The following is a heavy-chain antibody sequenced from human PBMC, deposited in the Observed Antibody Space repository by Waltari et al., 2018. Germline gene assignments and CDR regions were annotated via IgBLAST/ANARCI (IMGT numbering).Heavy chain of an antibody. D-gene: IGHD4-17*01. Sequence: QVQLQESGPGLVKPSETLSLTCAVSGYSISRGYYWGWIRQPPGKGLEWIGSIYHSGSTYYNPSLKSRVTISVDTSKNQFSLKLSSVTAADTAVYYCASLRTTTVTTGWGQGTLVTVSS. V-gene: IGHV4-38-2*01. J-gene: IGHJ4*02. CDR1: GYSISRGYY. CDR2: IYHSGST. CDR3: ASLRTTTVTTG.